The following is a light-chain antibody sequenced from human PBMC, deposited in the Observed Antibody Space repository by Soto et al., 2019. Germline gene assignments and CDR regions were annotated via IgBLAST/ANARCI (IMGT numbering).Light chain of an antibody. Sequence: QSVLTQPPSVSGAPGQRVTISCTGSSSNIGAGYDVQWYQQLPGAAPRLLIFGNTNRPSGVPDRFSGSRSGTSASLAISGLHAEDEADYYCQSYDISLSVSVVFGGGTQLTVL. V-gene: IGLV1-40*01. CDR1: SSNIGAGYD. CDR3: QSYDISLSVSVV. CDR2: GNT. J-gene: IGLJ2*01.